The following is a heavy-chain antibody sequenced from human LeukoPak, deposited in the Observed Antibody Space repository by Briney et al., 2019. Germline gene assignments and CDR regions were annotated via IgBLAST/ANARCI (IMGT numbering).Heavy chain of an antibody. Sequence: SETLSLTCTVSGGSISSYYWSWIRQPPGKGLEWIGYIYYSGSTNYNPSLKSRVTISVDTSKNQFSLKLSSVTAADTAVYYCARGVDYGGNLYAFDIWGHGTMVTVSS. D-gene: IGHD4-23*01. CDR1: GGSISSYY. V-gene: IGHV4-59*01. CDR2: IYYSGST. CDR3: ARGVDYGGNLYAFDI. J-gene: IGHJ3*02.